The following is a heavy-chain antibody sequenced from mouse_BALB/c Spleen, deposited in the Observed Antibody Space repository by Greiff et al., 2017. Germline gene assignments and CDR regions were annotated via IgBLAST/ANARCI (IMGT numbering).Heavy chain of an antibody. Sequence: EVKLVESGGDLVKPGGSLKLSCAASGFTFSSYGMSWVRQTPDKRLEWVATISSGGSYTYYPDSVKGRFTISRDNAKNTLYLHMSSLKSEDTPMYYCARTRNALYYCGLGTSVTVSS. V-gene: IGHV5-6*01. CDR1: GFTFSSYG. CDR2: ISSGGSYT. CDR3: ARTRNALYY. J-gene: IGHJ4*01.